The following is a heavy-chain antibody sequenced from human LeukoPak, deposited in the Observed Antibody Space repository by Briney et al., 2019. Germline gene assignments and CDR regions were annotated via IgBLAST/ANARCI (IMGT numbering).Heavy chain of an antibody. CDR3: ARDNAPKQQLVPFDY. J-gene: IGHJ4*02. Sequence: GGSLRLSCAASGFTFSSYAMHWVRQAPGKGLEWVAVISYDGSNKYYADSVKGRFTISRDNSKNTLYLQMNSLRAEDTAVYYCARDNAPKQQLVPFDYWGQGTLVTVSS. D-gene: IGHD6-13*01. CDR1: GFTFSSYA. V-gene: IGHV3-30-3*01. CDR2: ISYDGSNK.